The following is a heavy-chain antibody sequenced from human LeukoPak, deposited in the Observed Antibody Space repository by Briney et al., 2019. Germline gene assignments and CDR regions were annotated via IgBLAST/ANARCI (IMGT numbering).Heavy chain of an antibody. CDR2: IYQSGST. V-gene: IGHV4-30-2*01. Sequence: PSQTLSLTCAVSGVSISSGGYSWSWIRQPPGKGLEWIGYIYQSGSTYYNPSLKSRVTISVDRSKNQFSLKLSSVTAADTAVYYCGRGGIAAAASGIDYWGQGTLVTVSS. CDR1: GVSISSGGYS. D-gene: IGHD6-13*01. J-gene: IGHJ4*02. CDR3: GRGGIAAAASGIDY.